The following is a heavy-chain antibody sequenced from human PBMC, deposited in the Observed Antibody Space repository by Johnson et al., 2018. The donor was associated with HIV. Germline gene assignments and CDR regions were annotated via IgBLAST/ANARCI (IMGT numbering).Heavy chain of an antibody. D-gene: IGHD1-26*01. CDR3: ARDLVVGDHSTPLTHAFDI. J-gene: IGHJ3*02. CDR1: GFTLSSYW. V-gene: IGHV3-74*01. Sequence: MLLVESGGGLVQPGGSLRLSCAASGFTLSSYWMHWVRQVPGKGPVWVSRINSDGSSSAYADSVKGRFTISRDGAKNTLYLQMNSLRAEDTAVYYCARDLVVGDHSTPLTHAFDIWGQGTMVTVSS. CDR2: INSDGSSS.